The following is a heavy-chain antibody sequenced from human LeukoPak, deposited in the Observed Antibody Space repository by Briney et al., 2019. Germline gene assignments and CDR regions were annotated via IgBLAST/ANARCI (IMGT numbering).Heavy chain of an antibody. CDR3: ARWYYYGSGSYYQGLYYYGMDV. J-gene: IGHJ6*02. Sequence: SETLSLTCTVSGGSISSYYWSWIRQPPGKGLEWIGEINHSGSTNYNPSLKSRVTISVDTSKNQFSLKLSSVTAADTAVYYCARWYYYGSGSYYQGLYYYGMDVWGQGTTVTVSS. CDR1: GGSISSYY. V-gene: IGHV4-34*01. D-gene: IGHD3-10*01. CDR2: INHSGST.